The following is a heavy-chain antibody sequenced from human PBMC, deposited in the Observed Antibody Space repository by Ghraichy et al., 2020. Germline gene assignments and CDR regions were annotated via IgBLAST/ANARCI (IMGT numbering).Heavy chain of an antibody. CDR1: GFTFSSYS. D-gene: IGHD5-18*01. CDR2: ISSSSSTI. J-gene: IGHJ4*02. CDR3: ARRSRGYSYGYLNYYFDY. V-gene: IGHV3-48*01. Sequence: GESLNISCAASGFTFSSYSMNWVRQAPGKGLEWVSYISSSSSTIYYADSVKGRFTISRDNAKNSLYLQMNSLRAEDTAVYYCARRSRGYSYGYLNYYFDYWGQGTLVTVSS.